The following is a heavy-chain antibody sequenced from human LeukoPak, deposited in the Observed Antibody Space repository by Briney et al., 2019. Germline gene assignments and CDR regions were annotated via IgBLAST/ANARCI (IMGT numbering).Heavy chain of an antibody. J-gene: IGHJ6*03. CDR1: GGSISSYY. Sequence: SETLSLTCTVSGGSISSYYWSWVRQPPGKGLEWIGYIYYSGRTNYTPSLKSRVTISVDTSTHQFSLKLSSVTAADTAVYYCARVVVAHYYYYMDVWGKGTTVTVSS. CDR3: ARVVVAHYYYYMDV. CDR2: IYYSGRT. D-gene: IGHD2-21*01. V-gene: IGHV4-59*01.